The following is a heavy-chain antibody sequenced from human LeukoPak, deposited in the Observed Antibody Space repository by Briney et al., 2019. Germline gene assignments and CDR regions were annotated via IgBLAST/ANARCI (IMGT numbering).Heavy chain of an antibody. CDR3: ARVDSSGYYYVGIDY. CDR2: INNTGST. J-gene: IGHJ4*02. CDR1: GGSFSGYY. V-gene: IGHV4-34*01. D-gene: IGHD3-22*01. Sequence: SETLSLTCAVYGGSFSGYYWSWIRQPPGKGLEWIGEINNTGSTNYNPSLKSRVTISVDTSKNQFSLKLSSVTAADTAVYYCARVDSSGYYYVGIDYWGQGTLVTVSS.